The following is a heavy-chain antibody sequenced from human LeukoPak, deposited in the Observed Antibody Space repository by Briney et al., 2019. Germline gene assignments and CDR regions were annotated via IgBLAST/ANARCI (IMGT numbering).Heavy chain of an antibody. V-gene: IGHV3-74*01. J-gene: IGHJ4*02. CDR3: ASWGLGQLWFENTGDY. CDR1: GFTFSSYW. Sequence: GGSLRLSCAASGFTFSSYWMHWVRQAPGKGLVWFSRINSDGSITSYADSGKGRFTISRDNDKNTLYLQMNSLRAEDTAVYYCASWGLGQLWFENTGDYWGQGTLVTVSS. CDR2: INSDGSIT. D-gene: IGHD5-18*01.